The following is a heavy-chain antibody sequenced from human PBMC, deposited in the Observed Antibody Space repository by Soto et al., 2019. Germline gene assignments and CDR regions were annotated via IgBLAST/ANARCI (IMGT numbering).Heavy chain of an antibody. CDR3: VREMNSGAVTTIPDFDS. V-gene: IGHV3-9*02. D-gene: IGHD5-12*01. CDR1: GFIADDYA. Sequence: EVQLVESGGGLVQPGRSLRLSCVASGFIADDYAMHWVRQAPGKGLKWVSGISSNSATINYADSVKGRITISSDNAKNPLFIQTTSLQPPYPALCYWVREMNSGAVTTIPDFDSWGQGTRVTVSS. CDR2: ISSNSATI. J-gene: IGHJ4*02.